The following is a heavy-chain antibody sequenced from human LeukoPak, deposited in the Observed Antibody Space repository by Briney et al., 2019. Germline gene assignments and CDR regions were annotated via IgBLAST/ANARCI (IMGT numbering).Heavy chain of an antibody. D-gene: IGHD3-3*01. CDR3: ARDYDFWSGYFSFDP. V-gene: IGHV3-21*01. CDR2: ISSSSSYI. CDR1: GFTFSSYS. Sequence: GGSLRLSCAASGFTFSSYSMNWVRQAPGKGLEWVSSISSSSSYIYYADSVKGRFTISRDNDKNSLYLQMNSLRAEDTAVYYCARDYDFWSGYFSFDPWGQGTLVTVSS. J-gene: IGHJ5*02.